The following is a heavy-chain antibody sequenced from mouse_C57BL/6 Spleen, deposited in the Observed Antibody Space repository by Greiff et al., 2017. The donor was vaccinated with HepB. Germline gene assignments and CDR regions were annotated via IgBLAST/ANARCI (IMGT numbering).Heavy chain of an antibody. Sequence: QVQLQQPGAELVKPGASVKFSCKASGYTFTSYWMRWVKQRPGQSLEWIGMIHPNSGSTNYNEKFKSKATLTVDKSSSTAYMQLSSLTSEESAVYYCAVNRDGFYAMDYWGQGTSVTVSS. V-gene: IGHV1-64*01. CDR3: AVNRDGFYAMDY. J-gene: IGHJ4*01. CDR1: GYTFTSYW. D-gene: IGHD4-1*01. CDR2: IHPNSGST.